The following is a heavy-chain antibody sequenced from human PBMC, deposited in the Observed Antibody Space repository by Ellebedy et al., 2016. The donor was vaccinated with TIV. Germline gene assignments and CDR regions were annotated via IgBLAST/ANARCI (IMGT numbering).Heavy chain of an antibody. CDR1: GFTFSTYS. V-gene: IGHV3-21*01. CDR3: ARDRAYCGGDCYDYYFFGMDV. D-gene: IGHD2-21*02. Sequence: GESLKISCAASGFTFSTYSMNWVRQAPGKGLEWVSSISSTSSYISYEDSLKGRFTISRDNAKNSLYLQMNSLRAEDTAVYYCARDRAYCGGDCYDYYFFGMDVWGQGTTVTVSS. J-gene: IGHJ6*02. CDR2: ISSTSSYI.